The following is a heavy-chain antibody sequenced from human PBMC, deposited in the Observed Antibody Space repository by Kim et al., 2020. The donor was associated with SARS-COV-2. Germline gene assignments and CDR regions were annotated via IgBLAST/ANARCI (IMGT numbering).Heavy chain of an antibody. CDR2: TYYRSKWYN. J-gene: IGHJ5*02. D-gene: IGHD3-9*01. CDR3: ARALEHYDILTGSTVRGWFDP. V-gene: IGHV6-1*01. CDR1: GDSVSSNSAA. Sequence: SQTLSLTCAISGDSVSSNSAAWNWIRQSPSRGLEWLGRTYYRSKWYNDYAVSVKSRITINPDTSKNQFSLQLNSVTPEDTAVYYCARALEHYDILTGSTVRGWFDPWGQRTLVTVSS.